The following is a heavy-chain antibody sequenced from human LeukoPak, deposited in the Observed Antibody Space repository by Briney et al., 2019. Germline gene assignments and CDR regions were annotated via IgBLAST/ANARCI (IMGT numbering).Heavy chain of an antibody. D-gene: IGHD6-13*01. V-gene: IGHV1-8*01. J-gene: IGHJ5*02. CDR3: ARGNRIAAAGPGSAWFDP. CDR2: MNPNSGNT. CDR1: GYTCTSYD. Sequence: ASVKVSCKASGYTCTSYDINWVRQATGQGLEWMGWMNPNSGNTGYAQKFQGRVTMTRNTSINTAYMELSSLRSEDTAVYYCARGNRIAAAGPGSAWFDPWGQGTLVTVSS.